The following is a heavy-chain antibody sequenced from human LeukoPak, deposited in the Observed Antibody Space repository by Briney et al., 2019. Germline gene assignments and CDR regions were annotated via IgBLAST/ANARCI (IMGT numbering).Heavy chain of an antibody. Sequence: PGGSLRLSCAASGFTFSSYAMSWVRQAPGKGLEWVSAISGSGGSTYYADSVKGRFTISRDNSKNTLYLQMNSLRAEDTAVYYCARAGGYYWDYYYYGMDVWGQGTTVTVSS. D-gene: IGHD3-10*01. J-gene: IGHJ6*02. V-gene: IGHV3-23*01. CDR2: ISGSGGST. CDR1: GFTFSSYA. CDR3: ARAGGYYWDYYYYGMDV.